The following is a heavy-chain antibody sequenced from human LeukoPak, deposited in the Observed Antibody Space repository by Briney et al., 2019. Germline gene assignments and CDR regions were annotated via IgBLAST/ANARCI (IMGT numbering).Heavy chain of an antibody. CDR2: ISYDGVNK. CDR1: GFTFNSYA. CDR3: ARDVREPSSYGMDV. Sequence: GGSLRLSCEASGFTFNSYAMHWVRQAPGKGLEWVAVISYDGVNKYYADSVQGRFTVSRDNSKNTLYLQMNSLRAEDTAVYYCARDVREPSSYGMDVWGQGTTVTVSS. D-gene: IGHD1-14*01. J-gene: IGHJ6*02. V-gene: IGHV3-30-3*01.